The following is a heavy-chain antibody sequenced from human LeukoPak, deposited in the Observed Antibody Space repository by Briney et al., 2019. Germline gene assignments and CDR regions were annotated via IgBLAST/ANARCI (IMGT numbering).Heavy chain of an antibody. CDR1: GFTFSNYW. Sequence: GGSLRLSCAASGFTFSNYWMSWVRQAPGKGLEWVAHINPDGSKENYMDPVKAPFILSRDNAQNSLSLQMGSPRAEDTAVYFCVRDGGVSGYDLLDYWGQGTLVTVSS. CDR2: INPDGSKE. V-gene: IGHV3-7*01. J-gene: IGHJ4*02. D-gene: IGHD5-12*01. CDR3: VRDGGVSGYDLLDY.